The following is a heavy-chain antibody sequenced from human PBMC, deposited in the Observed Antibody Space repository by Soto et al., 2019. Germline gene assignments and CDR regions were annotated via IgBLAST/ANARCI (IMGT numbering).Heavy chain of an antibody. Sequence: GGSLRLSCAASGFSFTSYTINWVRQATGKRLEWLSSISSSGYIFSTDSVRGRFTISRDNAKNSVYLQINSLRAEDTAVYFCARDCSGGSCYPGMDVWGQGTTVTVSS. V-gene: IGHV3-21*01. J-gene: IGHJ6*02. CDR2: ISSSGYI. D-gene: IGHD2-15*01. CDR1: GFSFTSYT. CDR3: ARDCSGGSCYPGMDV.